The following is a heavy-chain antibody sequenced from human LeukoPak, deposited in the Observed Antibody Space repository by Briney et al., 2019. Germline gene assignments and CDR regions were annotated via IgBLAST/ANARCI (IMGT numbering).Heavy chain of an antibody. V-gene: IGHV3-7*01. J-gene: IGHJ1*01. CDR1: GFTFSDYY. Sequence: PGGSLRLSCAASGFTFSDYYMSWIRQAPGKGLEWVANIKQDGSEKYYVDSVKGRFTIYKDNVKNSLYMQTNSLRAEETAVYYCPRLPDDYGDYKYFQHWGQGTLVTVSS. CDR3: PRLPDDYGDYKYFQH. D-gene: IGHD4-17*01. CDR2: IKQDGSEK.